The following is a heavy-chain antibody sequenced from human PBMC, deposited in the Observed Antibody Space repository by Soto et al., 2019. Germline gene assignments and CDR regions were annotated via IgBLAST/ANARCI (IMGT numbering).Heavy chain of an antibody. Sequence: PSETLSLTCAVYGGSFSGYYWSWIRQPPGKGLEWIGYIYYSGSTNYNPSLKSRVTISVDTSKNQFSLKLSSVTAADTAVYYCARGTTHYYYYYYMDVWGKGTTVTVSS. CDR1: GGSFSGYY. CDR2: IYYSGST. D-gene: IGHD4-17*01. J-gene: IGHJ6*03. V-gene: IGHV4-59*01. CDR3: ARGTTHYYYYYYMDV.